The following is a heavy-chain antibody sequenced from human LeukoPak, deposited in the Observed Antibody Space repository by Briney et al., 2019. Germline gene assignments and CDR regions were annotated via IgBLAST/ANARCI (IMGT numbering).Heavy chain of an antibody. J-gene: IGHJ4*02. CDR1: GYTFTTYD. CDR3: ARVAGSMDY. CDR2: MNPNSGYT. Sequence: ASVKVSCKASGYTFTTYDINWVRQATGQGLEWMGWMNPNSGYTGYAQKFQGRVTITRDTSISTAYMELSSLRSEDTAVYYCARVAGSMDYWCQGTLVTVSS. D-gene: IGHD6-19*01. V-gene: IGHV1-8*03.